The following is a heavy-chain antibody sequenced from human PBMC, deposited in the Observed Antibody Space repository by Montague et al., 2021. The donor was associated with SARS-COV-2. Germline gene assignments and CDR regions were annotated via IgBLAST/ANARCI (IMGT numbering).Heavy chain of an antibody. CDR3: ARCPRIIMIVVVITDIWFDP. Sequence: SETLSLTCAVYGGSFSGYYWSWIRKPPGKGLEWIGEINHSGSTNXXPSPKSRVTISVDTYKNKFSLKLSSVTAADTAVYYCARCPRIIMIVVVITDIWFDPWGQGTLVTVSS. D-gene: IGHD3-22*01. CDR1: GGSFSGYY. V-gene: IGHV4-34*01. J-gene: IGHJ5*02. CDR2: INHSGST.